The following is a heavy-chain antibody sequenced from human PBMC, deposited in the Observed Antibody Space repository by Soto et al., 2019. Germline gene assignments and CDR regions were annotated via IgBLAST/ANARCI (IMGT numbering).Heavy chain of an antibody. D-gene: IGHD4-17*01. CDR3: ARLYGDSAKVIALDY. Sequence: QVQLQQWGAGLLKPSETLSLTCAVYGGSFSGYYWSWIRQPPGKGLGWIGEINHSGSTNYNPSLKRRVTISVDTSKNQFSLKLSSVTAADTAVYYCARLYGDSAKVIALDYWGQGTLVTVSS. J-gene: IGHJ4*02. CDR1: GGSFSGYY. CDR2: INHSGST. V-gene: IGHV4-34*01.